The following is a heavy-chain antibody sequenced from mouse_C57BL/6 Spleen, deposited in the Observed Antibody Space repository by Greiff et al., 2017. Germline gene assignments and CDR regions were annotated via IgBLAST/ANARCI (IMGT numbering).Heavy chain of an antibody. J-gene: IGHJ4*01. V-gene: IGHV1-82*01. CDR1: GYAFSSSW. D-gene: IGHD2-3*01. CDR2: LYPGDGAT. Sequence: VQLQQSGPELVKPGASVKISCKASGYAFSSSWMNWVKQRPGKGLEWIGRLYPGDGATNYNGTFKGKATLTADKSSSTAYMQLSSLTSEDSAVYFCARWLLPYYAMDYWGQGTSVTVSS. CDR3: ARWLLPYYAMDY.